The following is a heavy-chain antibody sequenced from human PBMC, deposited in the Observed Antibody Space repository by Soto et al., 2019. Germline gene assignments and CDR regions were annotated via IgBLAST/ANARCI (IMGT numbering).Heavy chain of an antibody. CDR3: ARDWVRYCSSTSCYYPHYYYYGMDV. CDR2: IYYSGST. Sequence: ASETLSLTCTVSGGSISSGDYYWSWIRQPPGKGLEWIGYIYYSGSTYYNPSLKSRVTISVDTSKNQFSLKLSSVTAADTAVYYCARDWVRYCSSTSCYYPHYYYYGMDVWGQGTTVTVSS. D-gene: IGHD2-2*01. CDR1: GGSISSGDYY. V-gene: IGHV4-30-4*01. J-gene: IGHJ6*02.